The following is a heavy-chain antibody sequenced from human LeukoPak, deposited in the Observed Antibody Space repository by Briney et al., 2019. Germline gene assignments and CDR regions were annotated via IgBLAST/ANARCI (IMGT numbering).Heavy chain of an antibody. V-gene: IGHV1-69*04. CDR3: ARSIVVVPAVVPDDGFDI. CDR1: AGTFSSYA. CDR2: IIPILGIA. D-gene: IGHD2-2*01. J-gene: IGHJ3*02. Sequence: SVKVSCKASAGTFSSYAISWVRQAPGQGLEWMGRIIPILGIANYAQKFQGRVTITADKSTSTAYMELSSLRSEDTAVYYCARSIVVVPAVVPDDGFDIWGQGTMVTVSS.